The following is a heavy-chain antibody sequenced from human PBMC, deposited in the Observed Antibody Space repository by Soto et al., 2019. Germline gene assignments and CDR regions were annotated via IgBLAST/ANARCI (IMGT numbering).Heavy chain of an antibody. CDR2: IYHSGST. V-gene: IGHV4-61*01. D-gene: IGHD1-20*01. CDR1: GGSVRDGSYY. J-gene: IGHJ6*02. CDR3: AGHLEYNWNSYLYGMDV. Sequence: PSETLSLTCTVSGGSVRDGSYYWAWLRQPPGKGLEWIGHIYHSGSTIYNPSLKSRVTISIDTSKSQFSLNLNSMTAADTAVYYCAGHLEYNWNSYLYGMDVWGQGTTVTVSS.